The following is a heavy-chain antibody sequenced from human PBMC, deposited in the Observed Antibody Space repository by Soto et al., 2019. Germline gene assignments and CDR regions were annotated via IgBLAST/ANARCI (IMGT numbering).Heavy chain of an antibody. CDR2: IRSKAYGGTT. Sequence: QPGGSLRLSCIGSGFTFGDHAMSWFRQAPGKGLEWVGFIRSKAYGGTTEYAASVKGRFTISRDDSNSIAYLQMNSLKTEDTAVYYCQYQLLTYYYGMDVWGQGTTVTVS. J-gene: IGHJ6*02. V-gene: IGHV3-49*03. D-gene: IGHD2-2*01. CDR3: QYQLLTYYYGMDV. CDR1: GFTFGDHA.